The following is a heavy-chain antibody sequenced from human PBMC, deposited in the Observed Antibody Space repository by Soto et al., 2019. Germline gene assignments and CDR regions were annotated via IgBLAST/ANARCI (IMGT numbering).Heavy chain of an antibody. CDR2: IYYSGST. Sequence: SETLSLTCTVSGGSISSGDYYWSWIRQPPGKGLEWIGYIYYSGSTYYNPSLKSRVTISVDTSKNQFSLKLSSVTAADTAVYYCARDPLKPIVVVPAATPTQRGMDVWGQGTTVTVPS. CDR3: ARDPLKPIVVVPAATPTQRGMDV. D-gene: IGHD2-2*01. CDR1: GGSISSGDYY. V-gene: IGHV4-30-4*01. J-gene: IGHJ6*02.